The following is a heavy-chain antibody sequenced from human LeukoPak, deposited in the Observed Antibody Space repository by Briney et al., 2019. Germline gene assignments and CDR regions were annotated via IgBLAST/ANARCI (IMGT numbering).Heavy chain of an antibody. CDR3: ADRWGYNGFDI. J-gene: IGHJ3*02. V-gene: IGHV3-21*04. CDR2: ISSSSSYI. Sequence: KTGGSLRLSCAASGFTFSSYSMNWVRQAPGKGLEWVSSISSSSSYIYYADSVKGRFTISRDKSKNTLYLQMNSLRAEDTALFYCADRWGYNGFDIWGQGTMVAVSS. CDR1: GFTFSSYS. D-gene: IGHD5-18*01.